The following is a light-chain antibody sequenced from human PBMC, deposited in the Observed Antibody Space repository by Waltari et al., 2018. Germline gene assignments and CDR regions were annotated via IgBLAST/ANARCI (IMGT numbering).Light chain of an antibody. J-gene: IGKJ1*01. V-gene: IGKV1-39*01. CDR2: FES. Sequence: DLQMTQDPSSLSVSIGDRGTITCRASSSTGRYLSWYQEKSGRAPKLLISFESSLESGVPSRFSGTGSGTDFTLNINSLQPEDIGTYYCQQASRGPLTFGQGT. CDR3: QQASRGPLT. CDR1: SSTGRY.